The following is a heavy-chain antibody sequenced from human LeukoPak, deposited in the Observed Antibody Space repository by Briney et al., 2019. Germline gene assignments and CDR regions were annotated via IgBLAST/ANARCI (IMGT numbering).Heavy chain of an antibody. V-gene: IGHV4-61*02. Sequence: SSQTLSLTCTVSGGSISSGSYYWSWIRQPAGKGLEWIGRIYTRGSTNYNPSLKSRVTISVDTSKNQFSLKLSSVTAADTAVYYCARGGSYVWGSYRLKSWFDPWGQGTLVTVSS. D-gene: IGHD3-16*02. CDR1: GGSISSGSYY. J-gene: IGHJ5*02. CDR2: IYTRGST. CDR3: ARGGSYVWGSYRLKSWFDP.